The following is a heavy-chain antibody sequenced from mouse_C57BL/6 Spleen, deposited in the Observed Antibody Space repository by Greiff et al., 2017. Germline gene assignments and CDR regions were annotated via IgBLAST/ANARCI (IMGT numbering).Heavy chain of an antibody. D-gene: IGHD2-12*01. CDR1: GFTFSSYA. Sequence: EVKLVESGGGLVKPGGSLKLSCAASGFTFSSYAMSWVRQTPEKRLEWVATISDGGSYTYYSDNVKGRFTISRDNAKNNLYLQMSHLKSEDTAMYYCARDYDGFAYWGQGTLVTVSA. CDR3: ARDYDGFAY. V-gene: IGHV5-4*01. J-gene: IGHJ3*01. CDR2: ISDGGSYT.